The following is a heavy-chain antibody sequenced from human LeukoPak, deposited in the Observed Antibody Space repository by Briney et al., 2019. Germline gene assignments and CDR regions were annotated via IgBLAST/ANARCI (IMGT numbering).Heavy chain of an antibody. D-gene: IGHD1-14*01. J-gene: IGHJ4*02. CDR3: ARDTGPCNDNDQGRDY. Sequence: ASVKVSYKPSRYTFLSHGFIWVQRAPGQGLEWMGWISTYNGNTDYAQKFQGRVTMTTARASSTASMELRRPRSDDPAVYYCARDTGPCNDNDQGRDYCGQGTLVTVSS. V-gene: IGHV1-18*01. CDR1: RYTFLSHG. CDR2: ISTYNGNT.